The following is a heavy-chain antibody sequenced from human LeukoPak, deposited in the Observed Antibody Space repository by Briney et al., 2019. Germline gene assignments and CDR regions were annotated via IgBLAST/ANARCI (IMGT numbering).Heavy chain of an antibody. J-gene: IGHJ5*02. CDR1: GFTSSTYA. Sequence: GGSLRLSCEVSGFTSSTYAMTWVSQAPGKGLEWVSGISGSGAATYYAESVKGRFTISRDNSKGTLYLQMNTLRAEDTAVYYCAKGATSGWLLYWFDPWGQGTRVTVSS. D-gene: IGHD6-19*01. CDR2: ISGSGAAT. V-gene: IGHV3-23*01. CDR3: AKGATSGWLLYWFDP.